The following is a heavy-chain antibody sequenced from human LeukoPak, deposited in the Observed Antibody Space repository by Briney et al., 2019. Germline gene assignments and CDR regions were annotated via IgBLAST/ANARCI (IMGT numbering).Heavy chain of an antibody. J-gene: IGHJ3*02. D-gene: IGHD1-26*01. CDR2: IYYSGST. V-gene: IGHV4-61*05. Sequence: SETLSLTCTVSGGSISSSSYYWGWIRQPPGKGLEWIGYIYYSGSTNYNPSLKSRVTISVGTSKNQFSLKLSSVTAADTAVYYCARLKSGSYHGGGAFDIWGQGTMVTVSS. CDR3: ARLKSGSYHGGGAFDI. CDR1: GGSISSSSYY.